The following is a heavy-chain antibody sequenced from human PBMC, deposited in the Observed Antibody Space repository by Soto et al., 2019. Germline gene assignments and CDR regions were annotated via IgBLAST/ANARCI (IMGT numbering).Heavy chain of an antibody. CDR2: FDPEDGET. J-gene: IGHJ4*02. CDR1: GDTLTELS. D-gene: IGHD1-26*01. CDR3: ATENPIVGATIGSY. Sequence: VSLKVCCKVPGDTLTELSMHWVRQAPGKGLEWMGGFDPEDGETIYAQKFQGRVTMTEDTSTDTAYMELSSLRSEDTAVYYCATENPIVGATIGSYWGQGTLVTVSS. V-gene: IGHV1-24*01.